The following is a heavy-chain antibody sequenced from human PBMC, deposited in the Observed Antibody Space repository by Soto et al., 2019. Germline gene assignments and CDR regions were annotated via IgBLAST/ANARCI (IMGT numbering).Heavy chain of an antibody. D-gene: IGHD3-10*01. J-gene: IGHJ6*02. CDR3: ATATRRGSLDYYYYGMDV. CDR2: INAGNGNT. V-gene: IGHV1-3*01. Sequence: ASVKVSCKASGYTFTSYAMHWVRQAPGQRLEWMGWINAGNGNTKYSQKFQGRVTITRDTSASTAYMELSSLRSEDTAVYYCATATRRGSLDYYYYGMDVWGQGTTVTVSS. CDR1: GYTFTSYA.